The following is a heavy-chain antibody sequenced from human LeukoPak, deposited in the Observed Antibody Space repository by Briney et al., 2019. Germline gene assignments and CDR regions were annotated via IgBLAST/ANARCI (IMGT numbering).Heavy chain of an antibody. CDR3: VRCETSGWYLRS. Sequence: PGGSLRLSCSASGFTFSSYSMNWVRQAPGKGLEWVSYTSSSGRIIYYADSVEGRFTISRDNARNSLYLQMSSLRDEDTAVYYCVRCETSGWYLRSWGQGTLVTVSS. CDR2: TSSSGRII. CDR1: GFTFSSYS. D-gene: IGHD6-19*01. J-gene: IGHJ5*02. V-gene: IGHV3-48*02.